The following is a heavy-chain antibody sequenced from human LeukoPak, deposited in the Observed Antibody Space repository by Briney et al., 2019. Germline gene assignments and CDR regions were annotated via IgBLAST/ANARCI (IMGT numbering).Heavy chain of an antibody. CDR1: GYTFNGYY. CDR3: AKDQGRGYTYGLYYFDY. CDR2: INPNTGDT. J-gene: IGHJ4*02. D-gene: IGHD5-18*01. Sequence: GASAKVSCKASGYTFNGYYMHWVRQAPGQGLEWMGWINPNTGDTNYAQKFQGRVTMTRDTFSSTAYMELSRLRSDDTAMYYCAKDQGRGYTYGLYYFDYWGQGTLVTVSS. V-gene: IGHV1-2*02.